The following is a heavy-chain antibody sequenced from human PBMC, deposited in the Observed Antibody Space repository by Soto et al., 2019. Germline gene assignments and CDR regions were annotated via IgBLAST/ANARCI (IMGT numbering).Heavy chain of an antibody. V-gene: IGHV4-59*01. Sequence: SETLSLTCTVSGGSISSYYGSWIRQPPGKGLEWIGYIYYSGSTNYNPSLKSRVTISVDTSKNQFSLKLTSVTAADTAVYYCAMSYYYYYMDVWGKGTTVTVSS. CDR2: IYYSGST. J-gene: IGHJ6*03. CDR1: GGSISSYY. CDR3: AMSYYYYYMDV.